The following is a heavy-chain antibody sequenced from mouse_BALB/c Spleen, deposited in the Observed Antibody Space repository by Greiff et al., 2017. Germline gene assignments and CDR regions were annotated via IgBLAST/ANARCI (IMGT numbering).Heavy chain of an antibody. D-gene: IGHD2-4*01. CDR2: ISSGGST. V-gene: IGHV5-6-5*01. J-gene: IGHJ2*01. CDR1: GFTFSSYA. Sequence: EVKLQESGGGLVKPGGSLKLSCAASGFTFSSYAMSWVRQTPEKRLEWVASISSGGSTYYPDSVKGRFTISRDNARNILYLQMSSLRSEDTAMYYCARGPTMITTRTGFDYWGQGTTLTVSS. CDR3: ARGPTMITTRTGFDY.